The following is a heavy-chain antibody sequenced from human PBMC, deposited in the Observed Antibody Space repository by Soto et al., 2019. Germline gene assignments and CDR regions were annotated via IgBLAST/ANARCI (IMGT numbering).Heavy chain of an antibody. CDR2: ISSSSSYI. D-gene: IGHD6-19*01. V-gene: IGHV3-21*01. Sequence: GGSLRLTCAASGFTFSGYAKSWVRQAPGKGLVWVSYISSSSSYIYSADSVKGRFTISRDNAKNSLYLQMNSLRAEDTAVYYCARDRGAVAVGWFDPWGQGTLVTVSS. CDR1: GFTFSGYA. J-gene: IGHJ5*02. CDR3: ARDRGAVAVGWFDP.